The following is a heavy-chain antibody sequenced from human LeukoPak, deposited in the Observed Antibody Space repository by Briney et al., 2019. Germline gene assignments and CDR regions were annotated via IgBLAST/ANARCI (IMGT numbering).Heavy chain of an antibody. CDR3: ARGSSSWMDYYMDV. CDR2: IYYSGST. D-gene: IGHD6-13*01. Sequence: SQTLSLTCAVSGGSISGGGYSWTWLRQPPGKGLECIGHIYYSGSTYYNPSLKSRVTISVDTSKNQFSLKLSSVTAADTAVYFCARGSSSWMDYYMDVWGKGTTVTVSS. CDR1: GGSISGGGYS. V-gene: IGHV4-30-4*07. J-gene: IGHJ6*03.